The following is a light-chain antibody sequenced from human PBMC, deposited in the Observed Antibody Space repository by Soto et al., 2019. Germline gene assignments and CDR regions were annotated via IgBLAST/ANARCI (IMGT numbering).Light chain of an antibody. Sequence: DIQMTQSPSTLSASVGDRVVITCRASQNINKWLAWYQQKPGKAPKFLIYDASTLETGVPSRFSGSGSGTEFTLTISSLQPDDFATYFCQQGYSRPRAFGQGTKVDI. CDR1: QNINKW. J-gene: IGKJ1*01. V-gene: IGKV1-5*01. CDR3: QQGYSRPRA. CDR2: DAS.